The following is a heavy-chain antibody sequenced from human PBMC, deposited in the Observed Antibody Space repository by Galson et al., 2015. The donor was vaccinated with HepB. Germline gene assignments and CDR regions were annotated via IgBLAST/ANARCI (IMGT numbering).Heavy chain of an antibody. CDR2: ISYDGSNK. CDR1: GFTFSSYA. CDR3: ARAYNSWCMGY. D-gene: IGHD2-8*01. V-gene: IGHV3-30*04. J-gene: IGHJ4*02. Sequence: LRLSCAASGFTFSSYAMHWVRQAPGKGLEWVAVISYDGSNKYYADSVKGRFTISRDNSKNTLYLQMNSLRAEDTAVYYCARAYNSWCMGYWGQGTLVTVSS.